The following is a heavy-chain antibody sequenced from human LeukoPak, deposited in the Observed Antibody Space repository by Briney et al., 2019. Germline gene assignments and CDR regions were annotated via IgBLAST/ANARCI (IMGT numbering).Heavy chain of an antibody. V-gene: IGHV4-34*01. J-gene: IGHJ6*02. CDR3: KLWLPSGSYHYYGMDV. CDR2: INHSGST. Sequence: PSETLSLTCAVYGGSFSGYYWSWIRQPPGKGLEWIGEINHSGSTNYNPSLKSRVTISVDTSKKQFSLKVRSVTAADTAVYYCKLWLPSGSYHYYGMDVWGQGTTVTVSS. CDR1: GGSFSGYY. D-gene: IGHD3-16*01.